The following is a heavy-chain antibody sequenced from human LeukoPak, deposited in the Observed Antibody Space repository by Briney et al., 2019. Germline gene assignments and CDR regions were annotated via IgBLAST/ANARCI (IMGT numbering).Heavy chain of an antibody. CDR2: IIPIFGTA. CDR3: ARGYCSSTSCWWFDP. D-gene: IGHD2-2*01. CDR1: GGTFSSYA. V-gene: IGHV1-69*05. Sequence: SVKVSCKASGGTFSSYAISWVRQAPGQGLEWLGGIIPIFGTANYAQKVQGRVTITTDESTSTAYMELSSLRSEDTAVYYCARGYCSSTSCWWFDPWGQGNLVTVSS. J-gene: IGHJ5*02.